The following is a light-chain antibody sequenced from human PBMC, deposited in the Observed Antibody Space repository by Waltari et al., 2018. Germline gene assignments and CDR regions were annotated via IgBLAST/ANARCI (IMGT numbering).Light chain of an antibody. CDR2: RKN. Sequence: QTVVTQEASFSVSPGGTVTRSCGLSPGSVSTNHYPSWYQQTPGQAPRTLIYRKNSRSSGVPARFSCSILANKSALTIPGAHADDECDYYCVRYMGSGIWVFGGGTKLTVL. V-gene: IGLV8-61*01. CDR1: PGSVSTNHY. CDR3: VRYMGSGIWV. J-gene: IGLJ3*02.